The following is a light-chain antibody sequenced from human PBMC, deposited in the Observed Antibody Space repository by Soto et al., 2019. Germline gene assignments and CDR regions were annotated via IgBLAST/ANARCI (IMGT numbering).Light chain of an antibody. CDR3: QQYNSYSWT. Sequence: DIQMTQSPSTLSSSVVGIVTINCGASQSITTWLAWYQQKPGKAPKLLIYDASSLESGVPSRFSGSGSGTEFTLTISSLQPDDFATYYCQQYNSYSWTFGQGTKVDI. CDR1: QSITTW. CDR2: DAS. V-gene: IGKV1-5*01. J-gene: IGKJ1*01.